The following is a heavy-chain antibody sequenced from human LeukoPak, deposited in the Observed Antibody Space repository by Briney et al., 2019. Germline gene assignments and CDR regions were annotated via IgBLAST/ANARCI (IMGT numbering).Heavy chain of an antibody. J-gene: IGHJ4*02. CDR1: GYTFTSYD. CDR3: ASAPYSSGRYALDY. D-gene: IGHD6-19*01. Sequence: ASVKVSCKASGYTFTSYDINWVRQATGQGLEWMGWMNPNSGNTGYAQKFQGRVTISRNTSISTAYMELSSLRSEDTAVYYCASAPYSSGRYALDYWGQGTLVTVSS. CDR2: MNPNSGNT. V-gene: IGHV1-8*01.